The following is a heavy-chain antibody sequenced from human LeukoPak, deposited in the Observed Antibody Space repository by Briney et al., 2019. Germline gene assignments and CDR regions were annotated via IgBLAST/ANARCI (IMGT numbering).Heavy chain of an antibody. V-gene: IGHV1-69*13. CDR2: IIPIFGTA. J-gene: IGHJ4*02. D-gene: IGHD3-10*01. CDR1: GGTFSSYA. Sequence: SVKVSCKASGGTFSSYAISWVRQAPGQGLEWMGGIIPIFGTANYAQKFQGRVTITADESTSTAYMELSSLRSEDTAVYYCARGALLWFGDRMEYYFDYWGQGTLLTVSS. CDR3: ARGALLWFGDRMEYYFDY.